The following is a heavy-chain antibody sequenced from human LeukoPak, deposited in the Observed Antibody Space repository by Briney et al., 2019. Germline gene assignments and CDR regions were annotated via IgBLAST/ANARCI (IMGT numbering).Heavy chain of an antibody. D-gene: IGHD1-7*01. J-gene: IGHJ4*02. Sequence: GGSLRLSCAASGFTFSNHPMTWVRQAPGQGQEWVSTVSSSGGSTYYADSVKGRFTISRDNSKNTLFLQMNSLRSEDTAVYYCATNAMELHYWGQGTLVTVSS. CDR2: VSSSGGST. V-gene: IGHV3-23*01. CDR3: ATNAMELHY. CDR1: GFTFSNHP.